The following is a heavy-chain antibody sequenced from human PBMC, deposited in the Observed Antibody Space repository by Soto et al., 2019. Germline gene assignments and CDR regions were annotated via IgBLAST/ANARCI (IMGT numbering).Heavy chain of an antibody. V-gene: IGHV4-31*03. CDR1: GGSISSGGYY. J-gene: IGHJ4*02. Sequence: QVQLQESGPGLVKPSQTLSLTCTVSGGSISSGGYYWRWIRQHPGKGLEWIGYIYYSGRSYYNPSIKRRVTISVDTSKNQFCLKLSSVTAADTAVYYCARVHGPSQYFDYCGQGTLVTVSS. CDR3: ARVHGPSQYFDY. CDR2: IYYSGRS.